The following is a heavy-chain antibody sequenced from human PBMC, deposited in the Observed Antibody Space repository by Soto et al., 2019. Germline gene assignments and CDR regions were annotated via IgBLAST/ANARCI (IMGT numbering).Heavy chain of an antibody. Sequence: SVKVSCKASGGTFSSYAISWVRQAPGQGLEWMGGIIPIFGTANYAQKFQGRVTITADESTSTAYMELSSLRSEDTAVYYCARGNMVRGVIQGYYYYGMDVCGQGTTVTVYS. D-gene: IGHD3-10*01. J-gene: IGHJ6*02. CDR3: ARGNMVRGVIQGYYYYGMDV. CDR2: IIPIFGTA. V-gene: IGHV1-69*13. CDR1: GGTFSSYA.